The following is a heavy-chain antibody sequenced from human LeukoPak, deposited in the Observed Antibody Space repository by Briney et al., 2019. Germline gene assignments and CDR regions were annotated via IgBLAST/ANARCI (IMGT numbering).Heavy chain of an antibody. D-gene: IGHD3-3*01. J-gene: IGHJ4*02. Sequence: GGSLRLSCVASGFTFRTNGMHWVRQAPGKGLEWVAFVRYDGTDKNYLDSVKGRFTISRDNSKNTLYLQMNSLRAEDTAVYYCARDFWGAYRVDYFDYWGQGTLVTVSS. CDR3: ARDFWGAYRVDYFDY. CDR1: GFTFRTNG. CDR2: VRYDGTDK. V-gene: IGHV3-30*02.